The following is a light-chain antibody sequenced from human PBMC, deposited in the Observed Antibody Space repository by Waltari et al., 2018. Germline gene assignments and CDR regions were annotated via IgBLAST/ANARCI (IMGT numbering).Light chain of an antibody. CDR1: QSISTW. Sequence: DIQMTQSPSTLSESVGDTVTITCRASQSISTWLAWYQQKPGKAPHLLIYQASSLDSGVPSRFSGSGSGTEFTLTINNLQPEDFATYYCQQYYSYSWTFGQGTKVEIK. J-gene: IGKJ1*01. CDR2: QAS. V-gene: IGKV1-5*03. CDR3: QQYYSYSWT.